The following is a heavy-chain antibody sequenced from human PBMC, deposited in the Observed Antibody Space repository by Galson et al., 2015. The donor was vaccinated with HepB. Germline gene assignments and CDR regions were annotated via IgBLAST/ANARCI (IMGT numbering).Heavy chain of an antibody. CDR2: IYPGDSNT. CDR1: GYTFTTYW. D-gene: IGHD1-26*01. Sequence: QSGAEVKKPGESLRVSCKGSGYTFTTYWIGWVRQMPGKGLEWMGIIYPGDSNTIYSPSFQGHTTISADKSISTAYLQWSSLKASDTAMYYCARGRMYSGSFRFNYWGQETLVTVSS. CDR3: ARGRMYSGSFRFNY. V-gene: IGHV5-51*01. J-gene: IGHJ4*02.